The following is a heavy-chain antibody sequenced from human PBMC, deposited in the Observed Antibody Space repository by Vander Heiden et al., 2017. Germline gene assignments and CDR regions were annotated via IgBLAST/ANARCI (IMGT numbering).Heavy chain of an antibody. D-gene: IGHD6-13*01. J-gene: IGHJ4*02. Sequence: QVQQVEPGGCVVKSGGSLRLAGTAAGSTSTDHYMNWIRQAPGKGLGWVSYISSSGSTIYYADSVKGRFTISRDNAKNSLYLQMNSLRAEDTAVYYCARVGKEQLVKGAVDYWGQGTLVTVSS. CDR1: GSTSTDHY. CDR2: ISSSGSTI. V-gene: IGHV3-11*01. CDR3: ARVGKEQLVKGAVDY.